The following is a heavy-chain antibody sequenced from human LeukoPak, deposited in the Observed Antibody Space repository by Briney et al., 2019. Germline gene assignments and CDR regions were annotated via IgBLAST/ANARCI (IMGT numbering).Heavy chain of an antibody. J-gene: IGHJ6*03. CDR2: INPNSGGA. D-gene: IGHD3-3*01. Sequence: ASVKVSCKASGYTFTGYYMHWVRQAPGQGLEWMGWINPNSGGANYAQKFQGRVTMTRDTSISTAYMELSSLRSDDTAVYYCARDTLLASDFWSGYYYYYYMDVWGKGTTVTVSS. CDR3: ARDTLLASDFWSGYYYYYYMDV. CDR1: GYTFTGYY. V-gene: IGHV1-2*02.